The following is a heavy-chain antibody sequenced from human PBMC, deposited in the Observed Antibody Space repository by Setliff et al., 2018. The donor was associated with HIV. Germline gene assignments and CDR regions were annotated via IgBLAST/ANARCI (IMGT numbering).Heavy chain of an antibody. Sequence: SETLSLTCTISGGSFGVYRWSWIRQSAGRGLEWIGSIDSSGTTDYKPSLKGRVAISVDTSRSQFSLRVTSVTAADTAVYFCARDRHSSGLGSYGPWGPGILVTVSS. J-gene: IGHJ5*02. CDR2: IDSSGTT. CDR1: GGSFGVYR. D-gene: IGHD3-10*01. V-gene: IGHV4-4*07. CDR3: ARDRHSSGLGSYGP.